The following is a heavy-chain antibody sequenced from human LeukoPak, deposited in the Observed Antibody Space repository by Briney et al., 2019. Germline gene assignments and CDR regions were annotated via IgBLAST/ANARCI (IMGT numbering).Heavy chain of an antibody. J-gene: IGHJ4*02. Sequence: SETLSLTCTASGGSSSSYYWSWIRQLPGKGLEWIGYIYYSGSINYNPSLKSRVTISVDTSKNQFSLKLSSVTAADTAVYYCARLRYSSSSVDYWGQGTLVTVSS. V-gene: IGHV4-59*01. CDR3: ARLRYSSSSVDY. CDR1: GGSSSSYY. D-gene: IGHD6-13*01. CDR2: IYYSGSI.